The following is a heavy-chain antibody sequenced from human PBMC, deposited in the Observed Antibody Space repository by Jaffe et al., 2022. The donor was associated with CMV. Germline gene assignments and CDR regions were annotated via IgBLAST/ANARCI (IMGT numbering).Heavy chain of an antibody. CDR2: IRRKTYGGTT. J-gene: IGHJ4*02. D-gene: IGHD3-22*01. V-gene: IGHV3-49*04. CDR1: GFSFGDFP. CDR3: TRARYATSGHPYFFDY. Sequence: EVQLVESGGDLVQPGRSLRLTCTASGFSFGDFPMSWVRQAPGKGLEWVGFIRRKTYGGTTEYAASVKGRFTISRDDSKSIAYLQMNSLKTEDTAVYYCTRARYATSGHPYFFDYWGQGTLVTVSS.